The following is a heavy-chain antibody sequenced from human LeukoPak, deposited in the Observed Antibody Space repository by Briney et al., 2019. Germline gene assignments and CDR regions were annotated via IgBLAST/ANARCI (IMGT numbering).Heavy chain of an antibody. J-gene: IGHJ4*02. CDR1: GFTFSSYA. CDR2: ISYDGSNK. Sequence: GGSLRLSCAASGFTFSSYAMHWVRQAPGKGLEWVAVISYDGSNKYYADSVKGRFSISRDNSKNTLYLQMNSLRAEDTAVYYCAKEDSLGEWELEVSPYFDYWGQGTLVTVSS. D-gene: IGHD1-26*01. CDR3: AKEDSLGEWELEVSPYFDY. V-gene: IGHV3-30-3*01.